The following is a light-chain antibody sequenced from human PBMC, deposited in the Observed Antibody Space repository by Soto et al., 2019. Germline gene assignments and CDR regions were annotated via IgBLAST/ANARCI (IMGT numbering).Light chain of an antibody. V-gene: IGKV3-20*01. CDR3: QQYGTSPWT. CDR2: GAS. Sequence: EIVLTQSPGTLSLSPGERATLSFSASQSVFNNHIGWYQQKPGQAPRRLIFGASFRATGIPDRFSGSGSGTDFTLTISRLEPEDFAVYYCQQYGTSPWTFGQGTKVDI. J-gene: IGKJ1*01. CDR1: QSVFNNH.